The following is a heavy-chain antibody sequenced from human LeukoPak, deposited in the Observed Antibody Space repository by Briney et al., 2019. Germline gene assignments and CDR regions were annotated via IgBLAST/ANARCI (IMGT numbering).Heavy chain of an antibody. CDR1: AGSISIGAYY. CDR2: IYYSGST. J-gene: IGHJ4*02. V-gene: IGHV4-31*03. D-gene: IGHD3-10*01. CDR3: ASPAKLDGSGSYYNLHLDY. Sequence: SETLSLTCTVSAGSISIGAYYWSRIRQHPGEGQEWIGYIYYSGSTYYNPSLKSRVTLSVDTSKNQFSLKLSSVTAADTAVYYCASPAKLDGSGSYYNLHLDYWGQGTLVTVSS.